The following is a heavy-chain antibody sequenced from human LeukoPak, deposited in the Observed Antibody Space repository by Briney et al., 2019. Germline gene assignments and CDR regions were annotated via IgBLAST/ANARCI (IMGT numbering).Heavy chain of an antibody. V-gene: IGHV4-61*01. Sequence: SETLSLTCTVSGGSVTSGTYYWSWLRQPPGKGLEWIGYIYYTGNASYNSSLKSRITMSVDTSRNQISLRLISVTAADTAVYYCARGTNYFGSGDYWGQGALVTVSS. D-gene: IGHD3-10*01. CDR3: ARGTNYFGSGDY. J-gene: IGHJ4*02. CDR1: GGSVTSGTYY. CDR2: IYYTGNA.